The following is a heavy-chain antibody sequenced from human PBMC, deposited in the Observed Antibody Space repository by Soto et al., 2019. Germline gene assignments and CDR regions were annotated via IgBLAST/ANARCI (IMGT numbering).Heavy chain of an antibody. CDR3: ARGKGIRYCSGGSCQYYFDY. D-gene: IGHD2-15*01. J-gene: IGHJ4*02. CDR2: IYYSGST. Sequence: ASETLSLTCTVSGGSISSSSYYWGWIRQPPGKGLEWIGSIYYSGSTYYNPSLKSRVTISVDTSKNQFSLKLSSVTAADTAVYYCARGKGIRYCSGGSCQYYFDYWGQGTLVTVSS. V-gene: IGHV4-39*01. CDR1: GGSISSSSYY.